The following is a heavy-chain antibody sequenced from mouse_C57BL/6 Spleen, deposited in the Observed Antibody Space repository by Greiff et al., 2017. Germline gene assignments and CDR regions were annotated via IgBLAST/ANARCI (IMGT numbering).Heavy chain of an antibody. Sequence: DVQLQESGPGLVKPSQSLSLTCSVTGYSITSGYYWNWIRQFPGNKLEWMGYISYDGSNNYNPSLKNRISITRDTSKNQFFLKLNSVTTEDTATYYCARTMITTRYFDVWGTGTTVTVSS. CDR3: ARTMITTRYFDV. J-gene: IGHJ1*03. V-gene: IGHV3-6*01. D-gene: IGHD2-4*01. CDR2: ISYDGSN. CDR1: GYSITSGYY.